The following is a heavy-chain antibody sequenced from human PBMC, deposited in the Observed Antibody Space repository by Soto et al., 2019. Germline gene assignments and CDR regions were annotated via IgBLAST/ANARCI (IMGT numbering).Heavy chain of an antibody. CDR3: ARQRGYCSGGSCPCDY. D-gene: IGHD2-15*01. Sequence: SETLSLTCTVSGGSISSNSYYWGWIRQPPGKGLEWIGSIYYSGSTYYNPSLKSRVTISVDTSKNQFSLKLSSVTAADTAVYYCARQRGYCSGGSCPCDYWGQGTLVTVSS. V-gene: IGHV4-39*01. CDR1: GGSISSNSYY. J-gene: IGHJ4*02. CDR2: IYYSGST.